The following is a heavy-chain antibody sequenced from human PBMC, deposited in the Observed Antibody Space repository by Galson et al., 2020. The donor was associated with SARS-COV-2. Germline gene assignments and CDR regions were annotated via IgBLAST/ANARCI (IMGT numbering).Heavy chain of an antibody. D-gene: IGHD3-16*01. CDR1: GFRVSDHY. CDR3: ARVYGAFDI. V-gene: IGHV3-53*01. CDR2: IYSGGGT. Sequence: GGSLRLSCAASGFRVSDHYMSWVRQAPGKGLEWLSIIYSGGGTHYSDPVKGRFTISRDNSKDTVHLQMDNLRVEDTAVYYCARVYGAFDIWGQGTMVTVSS. J-gene: IGHJ3*02.